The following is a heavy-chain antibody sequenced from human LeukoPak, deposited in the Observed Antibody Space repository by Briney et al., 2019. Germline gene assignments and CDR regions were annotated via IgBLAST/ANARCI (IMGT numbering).Heavy chain of an antibody. D-gene: IGHD5-18*01. CDR2: ISSSSSHI. CDR1: GFIFSSYS. CDR3: ARITPWIQYQEYGLDV. J-gene: IGHJ6*02. Sequence: GGSLRLSCAVSGFIFSSYSMPWVRQAPGKGLEWVSSISSSSSHIYYADSVKGRFTISRDNAKNSLYLQMTRLRAEDTAVYYCARITPWIQYQEYGLDVWGQGTTVTVSS. V-gene: IGHV3-21*01.